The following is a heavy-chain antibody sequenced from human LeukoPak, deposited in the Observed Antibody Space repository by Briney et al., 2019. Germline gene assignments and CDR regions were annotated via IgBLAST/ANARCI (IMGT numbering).Heavy chain of an antibody. J-gene: IGHJ4*02. D-gene: IGHD2-8*01. CDR2: IYTSGST. CDR3: ARVLIGFFDY. Sequence: PSQTLSLTCTVSGGSISSGSYYWSWIRQPVGKGLEWIGHIYTSGSTNYNPSLKSRVTISVDTSKNQFSLKLSSVTAADTALYHCARVLIGFFDYWGQGTLVTVSS. V-gene: IGHV4-61*09. CDR1: GGSISSGSYY.